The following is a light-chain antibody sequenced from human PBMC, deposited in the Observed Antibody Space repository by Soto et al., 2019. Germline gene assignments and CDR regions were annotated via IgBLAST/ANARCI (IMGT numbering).Light chain of an antibody. CDR3: QVYGRSPLKLT. CDR2: GAS. V-gene: IGKV3-20*01. Sequence: EIVLTQSPGTLSLSPGERATLPCRASESVNNNYLAWYQQKPGQAPRLLIYGASSRATGIPDRFSGSGSGTDFTLTISRLESEDFAVYYCQVYGRSPLKLTXGPGTKVDIK. CDR1: ESVNNNY. J-gene: IGKJ1*01.